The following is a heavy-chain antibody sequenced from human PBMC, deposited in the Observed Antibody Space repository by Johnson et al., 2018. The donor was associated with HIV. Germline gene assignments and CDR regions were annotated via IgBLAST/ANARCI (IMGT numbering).Heavy chain of an antibody. V-gene: IGHV3-30*02. Sequence: QVQLVESGGGVVQPGGSLRLSCAASGFTLNSYGMHWVRQAPGKGLEWVAFILYDGSNTYYADSVKGRVTISRDNSKNTLYLQMSSLRAKDTVVYYCAKDRVAALAFDAFDIWGQGTMVTVSS. D-gene: IGHD2-15*01. CDR3: AKDRVAALAFDAFDI. J-gene: IGHJ3*02. CDR1: GFTLNSYG. CDR2: ILYDGSNT.